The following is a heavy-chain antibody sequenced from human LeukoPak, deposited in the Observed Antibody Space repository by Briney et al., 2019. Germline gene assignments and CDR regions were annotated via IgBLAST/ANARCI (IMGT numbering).Heavy chain of an antibody. CDR2: ISSSGNAT. Sequence: GGSLRLSCAASRFIFSDYFMTWIRQAPGKGLEWVSHISSSGNATFYADSVKGRFTVSRDNAKNSLYLQMNSLRAEDTAVYYCAKGIYSSGWSYFDYWGHGTLVTVSS. CDR3: AKGIYSSGWSYFDY. J-gene: IGHJ4*01. D-gene: IGHD6-19*01. CDR1: RFIFSDYF. V-gene: IGHV3-11*01.